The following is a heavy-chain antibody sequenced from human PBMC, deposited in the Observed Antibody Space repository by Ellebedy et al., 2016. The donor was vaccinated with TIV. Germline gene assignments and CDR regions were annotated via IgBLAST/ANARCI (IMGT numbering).Heavy chain of an antibody. CDR1: SGSLTNHF. J-gene: IGHJ2*01. V-gene: IGHV4-59*11. D-gene: IGHD6-13*01. Sequence: MPSETLSLTCSVSSGSLTNHFWSWIRRPPGKGLEWIASIYYTGSANYNPSLKSRVTTSVDTSKNQISLTLMTSVSAADTAVYYCARVAITAAVGGGYFDLWGRGTLVTVSS. CDR2: IYYTGSA. CDR3: ARVAITAAVGGGYFDL.